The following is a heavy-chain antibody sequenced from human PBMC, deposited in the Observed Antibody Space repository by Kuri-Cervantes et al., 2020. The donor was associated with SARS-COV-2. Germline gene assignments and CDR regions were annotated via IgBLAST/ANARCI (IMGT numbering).Heavy chain of an antibody. CDR2: IFHTGSN. CDR3: ATKLFGEHWFDP. Sequence: SEPLSPTCTVSGASMIAPMSHYYWNWIRLTPGKGLEWIGYIFHTGSNSQNPSLKSRVTISLDTSKNQFSLSLNSVTPADTAVYYCATKLFGEHWFDPWGQGILVTVSS. V-gene: IGHV4-59*13. CDR1: GASMIAPMSHYY. J-gene: IGHJ5*02. D-gene: IGHD3-10*01.